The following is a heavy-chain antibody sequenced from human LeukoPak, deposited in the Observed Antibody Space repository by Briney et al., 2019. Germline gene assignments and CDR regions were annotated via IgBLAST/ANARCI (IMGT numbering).Heavy chain of an antibody. D-gene: IGHD5-12*01. J-gene: IGHJ6*02. Sequence: GGSLRLSCAASGFSFSTYAMNWVRQAPGKGLEWVATISGSGGSTYYADSVKGRFTISRDNSKNTLYLQMNSLRAEDTAVYYCAKAQYSGYDSGYYYYYYGMDVWGQGTTVTVSS. CDR3: AKAQYSGYDSGYYYYYYGMDV. V-gene: IGHV3-23*01. CDR1: GFSFSTYA. CDR2: ISGSGGST.